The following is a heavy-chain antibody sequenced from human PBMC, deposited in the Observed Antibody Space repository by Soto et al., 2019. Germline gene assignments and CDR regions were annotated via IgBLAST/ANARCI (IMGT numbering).Heavy chain of an antibody. CDR2: IWYDGSNK. CDR3: ARGGYYDFWSGYPSPNWFDP. D-gene: IGHD3-3*01. V-gene: IGHV3-33*01. J-gene: IGHJ5*02. CDR1: GFTFSSYG. Sequence: QVQLVESGGGVVQPGRSLRLSCAASGFTFSSYGMHWVRQAPGKGLEWVAVIWYDGSNKYYADSVTGRFTISRDNSKNTLHLQMNSLRAEDTAVYYCARGGYYDFWSGYPSPNWFDPWGQGTLVTVSS.